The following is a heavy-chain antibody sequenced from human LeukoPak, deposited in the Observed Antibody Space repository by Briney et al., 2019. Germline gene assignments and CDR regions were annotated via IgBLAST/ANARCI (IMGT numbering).Heavy chain of an antibody. Sequence: KPSETLSLTCTVSGGSISSLHWSWIRQPPGKGLEWIGYIYYSGSTNYNPSLKSRVTMSVDTSKNQFSLRLSSVTAADTAVYYCARGTVTTTYFDYWGQGTLVTVSS. CDR3: ARGTVTTTYFDY. V-gene: IGHV4-59*11. CDR1: GGSISSLH. CDR2: IYYSGST. D-gene: IGHD4-17*01. J-gene: IGHJ4*02.